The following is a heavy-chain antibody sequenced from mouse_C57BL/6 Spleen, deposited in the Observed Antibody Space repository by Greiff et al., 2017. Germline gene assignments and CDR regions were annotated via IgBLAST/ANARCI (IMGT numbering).Heavy chain of an antibody. Sequence: EVQLVESGEGLVKPGGSLKLSCAASGFTFSSYAMSWVRQTPEKRLEWVAYISSGGDYIYYADTVKGRFTISRDNARNTLYLQMSSLKSEDTAMYYCTRDLRRYYYGSSGYYAMDYWGQGTSVTVSS. CDR1: GFTFSSYA. J-gene: IGHJ4*01. CDR2: ISSGGDYI. D-gene: IGHD1-1*01. V-gene: IGHV5-9-1*02. CDR3: TRDLRRYYYGSSGYYAMDY.